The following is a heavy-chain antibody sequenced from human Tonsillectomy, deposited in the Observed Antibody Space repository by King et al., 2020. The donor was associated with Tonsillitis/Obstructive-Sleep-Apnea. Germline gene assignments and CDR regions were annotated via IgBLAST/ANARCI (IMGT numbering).Heavy chain of an antibody. D-gene: IGHD3-10*01. V-gene: IGHV3-53*01. CDR2: IYSGGST. CDR1: GFTVSSNY. J-gene: IGHJ4*02. Sequence: VQLVESGGGLIQPGGSLRLSCAASGFTVSSNYMSWVRQAPGKGLEWVSVIYSGGSTYYADPVKGRFTLSRDNSKNTLYLQMNTLRAEDTAVYYCARAAGSGSYHLNYWGQGTLVTVSS. CDR3: ARAAGSGSYHLNY.